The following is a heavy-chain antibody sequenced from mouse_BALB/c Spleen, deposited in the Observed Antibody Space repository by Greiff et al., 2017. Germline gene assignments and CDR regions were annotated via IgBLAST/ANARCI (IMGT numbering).Heavy chain of an antibody. J-gene: IGHJ4*01. CDR3: ARGRGYDYYAMDY. D-gene: IGHD2-2*01. Sequence: EVKLVESGGGLVQPGGSLKLSCAASGFTFSSYGMSWVRQTPDKRLELVATINSNGGSTYYPDSVKGRFTISRDNAKNTLYLQMSSLKSEDTAMYYCARGRGYDYYAMDYWGQGTSVTVSS. V-gene: IGHV5-6-3*01. CDR2: INSNGGST. CDR1: GFTFSSYG.